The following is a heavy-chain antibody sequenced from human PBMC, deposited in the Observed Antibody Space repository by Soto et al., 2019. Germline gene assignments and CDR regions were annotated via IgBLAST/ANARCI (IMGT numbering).Heavy chain of an antibody. CDR1: GGSISSYY. CDR3: ARGGPLGPAARRRERENWFDP. D-gene: IGHD2-2*01. CDR2: IYTSGST. J-gene: IGHJ5*02. Sequence: KPSETLSLTCTVAGGSISSYYRSWIRQPAGKGLEWIGRIYTSGSTNYNPSLKSRVTMSVDTPKNQFSLKLSSVPAADTAVYYSARGGPLGPAARRRERENWFDPWGQGTLVTVSS. V-gene: IGHV4-4*07.